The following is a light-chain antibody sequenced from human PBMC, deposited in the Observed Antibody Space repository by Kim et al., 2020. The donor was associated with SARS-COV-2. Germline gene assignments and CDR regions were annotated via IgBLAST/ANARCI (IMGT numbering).Light chain of an antibody. V-gene: IGLV2-14*03. CDR3: CAYTSTATL. CDR2: DFS. J-gene: IGLJ2*01. CDR1: SSDVGGSNY. Sequence: GQSITISCTGTSSDVGGSNYVSWYQQHPGKAPQVLIYDFSHRPSGVSNRFSGSKSGHTASLTISGLQAEDEADYYCCAYTSTATLFGGGTQLTVL.